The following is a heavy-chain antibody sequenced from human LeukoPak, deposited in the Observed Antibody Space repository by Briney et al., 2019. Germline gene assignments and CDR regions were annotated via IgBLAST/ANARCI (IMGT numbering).Heavy chain of an antibody. CDR2: ISGSGGST. D-gene: IGHD5-24*01. CDR3: AKWEMATSAFDI. V-gene: IGHV3-23*01. Sequence: GGSLRLSCAASGFTFSSYAMSWVRQAPGKGLEWVSAISGSGGSTYYADSVKGRFTISRDNSKNTLYLQMNSLRAKDTAVYYCAKWEMATSAFDIWGQGTMVTVSS. J-gene: IGHJ3*02. CDR1: GFTFSSYA.